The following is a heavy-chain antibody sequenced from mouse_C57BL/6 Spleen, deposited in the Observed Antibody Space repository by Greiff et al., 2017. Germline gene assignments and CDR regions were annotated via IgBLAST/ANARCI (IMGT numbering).Heavy chain of an antibody. J-gene: IGHJ1*03. CDR2: IRNKANGYTT. V-gene: IGHV7-3*01. CDR1: GFTFTDYY. Sequence: DVKLVESGGGLVQPGGSLSLSCAASGFTFTDYYMSWVRQPPGKALEWLGFIRNKANGYTTEYSASVKGRFTISRDNSHSILYLQMYALRAEDSATYYCASYPDVYYGSSYAWYFDVWGTGTTVTVSS. CDR3: ASYPDVYYGSSYAWYFDV. D-gene: IGHD1-1*01.